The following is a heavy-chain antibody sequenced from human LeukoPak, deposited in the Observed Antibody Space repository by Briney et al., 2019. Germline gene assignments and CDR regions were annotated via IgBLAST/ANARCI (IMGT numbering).Heavy chain of an antibody. CDR3: AKGGSSGWYEHIDY. V-gene: IGHV3-23*01. Sequence: GGSLRLSCAASGFTFSTYAISWVRQAPGKGLGWVSAISASGVSTYYADSVKGRFTISRDISKNTLYLQMNSLRADDTAVYYCAKGGSSGWYEHIDYWGQGTLVTVSS. CDR1: GFTFSTYA. D-gene: IGHD6-19*01. CDR2: ISASGVST. J-gene: IGHJ4*02.